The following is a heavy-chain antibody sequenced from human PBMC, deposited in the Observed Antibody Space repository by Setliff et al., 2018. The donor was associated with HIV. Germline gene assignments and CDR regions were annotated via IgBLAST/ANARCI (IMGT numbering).Heavy chain of an antibody. CDR1: GGSFSGYY. D-gene: IGHD2-2*01. V-gene: IGHV4-34*01. CDR3: ARGHCSGTNCYGVDYYGMDV. J-gene: IGHJ6*02. Sequence: LSLTCAVYGGSFSGYYWSWIRQPPGKGLEWIGEINHSGSTNYNPSLKSRVAISVDTSKNQFSLKLSSVTAADTAVYYCARGHCSGTNCYGVDYYGMDVWGQGTTVTVSS. CDR2: INHSGST.